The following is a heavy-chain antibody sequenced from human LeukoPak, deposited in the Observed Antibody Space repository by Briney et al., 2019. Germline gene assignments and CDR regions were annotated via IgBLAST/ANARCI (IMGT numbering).Heavy chain of an antibody. V-gene: IGHV1-69*04. CDR2: IIPILGIA. J-gene: IGHJ3*02. CDR1: GGTFSSYA. Sequence: VASVKVSCKASGGTFSSYAISWVRQAPGQGLEWMGRIIPILGIANYAQKFQGRVTITADKSTSTAYMELSSLRSEDTAVYYCAPSGSYGAAFDIWGQGTMVTVSS. D-gene: IGHD1-26*01. CDR3: APSGSYGAAFDI.